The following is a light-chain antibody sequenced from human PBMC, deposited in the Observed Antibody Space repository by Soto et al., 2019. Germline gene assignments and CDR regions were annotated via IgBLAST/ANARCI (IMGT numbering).Light chain of an antibody. Sequence: DIQLTQSPSFLSASVGVRVTITCLASQGISSYFAWYQQKPGKAPNLLISTASTLQSGVPSRFSGSGSGTEFTLTISSLQPDDFATYYCQQYNSYFWTFGQGTKVDIK. CDR1: QGISSY. CDR3: QQYNSYFWT. J-gene: IGKJ1*01. CDR2: TAS. V-gene: IGKV1-9*01.